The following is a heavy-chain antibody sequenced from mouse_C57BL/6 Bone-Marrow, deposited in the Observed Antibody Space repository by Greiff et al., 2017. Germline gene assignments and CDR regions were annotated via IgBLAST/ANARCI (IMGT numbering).Heavy chain of an antibody. Sequence: DVKLVESGGGLVQSGRSLRLSCATSGFTFSDFYMEWVRQAPGKGLEWIAASRNKANDYTTEYSASVKGRFIVSRDTSQSILYLQMNALRAEDTAIYYCARDAWSYDGCYWYFDVWGTGTTVTVSS. J-gene: IGHJ1*03. CDR3: ARDAWSYDGCYWYFDV. D-gene: IGHD2-3*01. CDR1: GFTFSDFY. V-gene: IGHV7-1*01. CDR2: SRNKANDYTT.